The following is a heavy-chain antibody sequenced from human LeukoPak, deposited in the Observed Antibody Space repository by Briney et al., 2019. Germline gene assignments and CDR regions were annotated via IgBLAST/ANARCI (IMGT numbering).Heavy chain of an antibody. V-gene: IGHV4-59*01. D-gene: IGHD7-27*01. CDR3: ARKTGDLYYFDY. J-gene: IGHJ4*02. CDR2: ISYSGRT. Sequence: PSETLSLTCTVSGGSISSYYWSWIRQPPGKGLEWIGYISYSGRTTYNPSLKSRVTISVDTSKNQFSLRLSSVTAADTAVYYCARKTGDLYYFDYWGQGTLVTVSS. CDR1: GGSISSYY.